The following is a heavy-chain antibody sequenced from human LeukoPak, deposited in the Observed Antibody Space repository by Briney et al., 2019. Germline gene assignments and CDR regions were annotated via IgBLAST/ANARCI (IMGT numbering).Heavy chain of an antibody. CDR3: ARHHSSLVDY. V-gene: IGHV4-39*01. D-gene: IGHD6-6*01. Sequence: SETLSLTCTVSGGSVSSGDYYWSWIRQPPGKGLEWIGSIYYSGSPYYTPSLKSRGTISVDTSKNQFSLMLTSVTAADTAVYFCARHHSSLVDYWGQGTLVTVSS. J-gene: IGHJ4*02. CDR1: GGSVSSGDYY. CDR2: IYYSGSP.